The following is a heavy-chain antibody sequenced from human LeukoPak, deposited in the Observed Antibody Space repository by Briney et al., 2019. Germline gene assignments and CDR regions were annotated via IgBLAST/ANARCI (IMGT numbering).Heavy chain of an antibody. CDR1: GFTFSSYA. CDR3: AKSGGSWTNYFDY. Sequence: GGSLRLSCAASGFTFSSYAMSWVRQAPGKGLEWDSAISGSGGSTYYADSVKGRFTISRDNSKNTLYLQMNSLRAEDTAVYYCAKSGGSWTNYFDYWGQGTLVTVSS. CDR2: ISGSGGST. D-gene: IGHD3-16*01. J-gene: IGHJ4*02. V-gene: IGHV3-23*01.